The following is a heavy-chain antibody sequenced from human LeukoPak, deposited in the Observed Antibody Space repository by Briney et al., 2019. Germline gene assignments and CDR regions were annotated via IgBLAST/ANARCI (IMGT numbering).Heavy chain of an antibody. D-gene: IGHD4-17*01. CDR3: ARDPSYGDYGRYFDY. CDR1: GFTFSSYT. V-gene: IGHV3-48*01. CDR2: ISSSSTTI. J-gene: IGHJ4*03. Sequence: GGSLRLSCAASGFTFSSYTMNWVRQAPGKGLEWASYISSSSTTIYYADSVEGRFTISRDNAKNSLLLQMNSLRAEDTAVYYCARDPSYGDYGRYFDYWGQGALVTVSS.